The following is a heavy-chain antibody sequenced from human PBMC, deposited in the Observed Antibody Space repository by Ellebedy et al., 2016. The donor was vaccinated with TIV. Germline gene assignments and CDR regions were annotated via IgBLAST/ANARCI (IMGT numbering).Heavy chain of an antibody. Sequence: GESLKISXAASGFTFSSHGLTWVRQAPGKGLEWVSGISGAGGSTYYADSAKGRFTISRDNSKNTLYLQMNSLRAEDTAVYYCAKAVYQPLEFSMDVWGKGTTVIVSS. J-gene: IGHJ6*03. V-gene: IGHV3-23*01. CDR3: AKAVYQPLEFSMDV. D-gene: IGHD2-2*01. CDR1: GFTFSSHG. CDR2: ISGAGGST.